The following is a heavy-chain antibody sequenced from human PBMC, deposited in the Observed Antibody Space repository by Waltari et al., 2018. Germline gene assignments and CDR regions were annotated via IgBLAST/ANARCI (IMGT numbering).Heavy chain of an antibody. V-gene: IGHV4-59*01. CDR3: ARNYYDSSGHANAFDI. D-gene: IGHD3-22*01. J-gene: IGHJ3*02. CDR1: GGSISSYY. CDR2: IYYSGST. Sequence: QVQLQESGPGLVKPSETLSLTCTVSGGSISSYYWSWIRQPPGKGLEWIGYIYYSGSTNYNPSLKSRVTISVDTSKNQFSLKLSSVTAADTAVYYCARNYYDSSGHANAFDIWGQGTMVTVSS.